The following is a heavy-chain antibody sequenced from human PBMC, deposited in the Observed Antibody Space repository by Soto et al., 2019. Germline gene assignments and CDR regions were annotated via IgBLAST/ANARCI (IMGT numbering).Heavy chain of an antibody. J-gene: IGHJ4*02. Sequence: ASVKVSCKASGGTFSRYTITWVRQAPGQGLEWMGGITPMFGTPNYAQKFQVRVTITADESTRTAYMELSSLRSEDTAMYYCARDGTLYDSSAYYYLYWGQGTLVTVSS. D-gene: IGHD3-22*01. V-gene: IGHV1-69*13. CDR3: ARDGTLYDSSAYYYLY. CDR1: GGTFSRYT. CDR2: ITPMFGTP.